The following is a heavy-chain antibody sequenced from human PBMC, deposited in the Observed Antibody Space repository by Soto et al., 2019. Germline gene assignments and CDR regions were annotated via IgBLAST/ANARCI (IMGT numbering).Heavy chain of an antibody. D-gene: IGHD5-12*01. CDR3: ARDKGRPRLGGNYYYRTDV. J-gene: IGHJ6*02. CDR2: IIPVFRAP. Sequence: QVHLVQSGAEVKKPGSSVKVSCKVSGGTFNTYAISWVRQAPGQGLEWMGGIIPVFRAPDYAQKFQGRVTITADESARTAYMELNGLGSEDMAVYFCARDKGRPRLGGNYYYRTDVWGQGTSVTVSS. CDR1: GGTFNTYA. V-gene: IGHV1-69*12.